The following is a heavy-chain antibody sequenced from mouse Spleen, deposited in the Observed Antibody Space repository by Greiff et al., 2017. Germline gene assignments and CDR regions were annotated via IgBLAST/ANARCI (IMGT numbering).Heavy chain of an antibody. Sequence: VQLKQSGPGLVKPSQSLSLTCSVTGYSITSGYYWNWIRQFPGNKLEWMGYISYDGSNNYNPSLKNRISITRDTSKNQFFLKLNSVTTEDTATYYCAREDYGSSYVGFAYWGQGTLVTVSA. CDR3: AREDYGSSYVGFAY. CDR2: ISYDGSN. CDR1: GYSITSGYY. J-gene: IGHJ3*01. D-gene: IGHD1-1*01. V-gene: IGHV3-6*01.